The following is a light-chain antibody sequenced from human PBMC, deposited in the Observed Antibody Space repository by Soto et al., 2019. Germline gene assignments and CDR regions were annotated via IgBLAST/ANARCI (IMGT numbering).Light chain of an antibody. CDR2: DAS. Sequence: EIVMTQSPATLSVSPGERATLSCRASQSVLGNLAWYQRKPGQAPRLLIYDASTRATGIPARFSGSGSGTEFTLTISSLKSEDFAVYYCRQYNNWPRAFGQGTKVEIK. J-gene: IGKJ1*01. CDR3: RQYNNWPRA. V-gene: IGKV3-15*01. CDR1: QSVLGN.